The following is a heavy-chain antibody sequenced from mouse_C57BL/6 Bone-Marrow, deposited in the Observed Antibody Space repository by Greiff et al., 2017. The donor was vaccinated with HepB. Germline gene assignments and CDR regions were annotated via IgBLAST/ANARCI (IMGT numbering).Heavy chain of an antibody. CDR3: AREEGLTGTDFDY. D-gene: IGHD4-1*01. Sequence: EVQRVESGPGLVKPSQSLSLTCSVTGYSITSGYYWNWIRQFPGNKLEWMGYISYDGSNNYNPSLKNRISITRDTSKNQCFLKLNSVTTEDTATYYCAREEGLTGTDFDYWGQGTTLTVSS. J-gene: IGHJ2*01. CDR2: ISYDGSN. V-gene: IGHV3-6*01. CDR1: GYSITSGYY.